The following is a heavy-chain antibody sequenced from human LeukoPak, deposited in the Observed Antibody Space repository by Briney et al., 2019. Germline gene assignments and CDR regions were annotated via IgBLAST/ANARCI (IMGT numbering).Heavy chain of an antibody. D-gene: IGHD3-3*01. V-gene: IGHV4-59*08. CDR2: IYYSGST. CDR1: GGSISSYY. J-gene: IGHJ6*02. Sequence: PSETLSLTCTVSGGSISSYYWSWIRQPPGKGPEWIGYIYYSGSTNYNPSLESRVTISVDTSKNQFSLKLSSVTAADTAVYYCARHGVLRFLDPPYYYYGMDVWGQGTTVTVSS. CDR3: ARHGVLRFLDPPYYYYGMDV.